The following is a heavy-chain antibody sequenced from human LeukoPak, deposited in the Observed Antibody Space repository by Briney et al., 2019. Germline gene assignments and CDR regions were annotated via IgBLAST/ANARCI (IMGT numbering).Heavy chain of an antibody. D-gene: IGHD1-26*01. V-gene: IGHV3-53*01. CDR1: GFTVRTDY. Sequence: GGSLRLSCAASGFTVRTDYMTWVRQAPGKGLEWVSIIYSDGSTYYADSVRGRFRISRDNSKNTVYLQMNSLRAEDTAVYYCTRSVSGSYPIVHWGQGTLVTVSS. J-gene: IGHJ4*02. CDR3: TRSVSGSYPIVH. CDR2: IYSDGST.